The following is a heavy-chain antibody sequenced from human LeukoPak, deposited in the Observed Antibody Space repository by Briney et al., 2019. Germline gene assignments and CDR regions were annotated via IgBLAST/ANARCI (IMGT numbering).Heavy chain of an antibody. D-gene: IGHD2-15*01. V-gene: IGHV1-2*02. CDR2: INPNSGGT. CDR1: GYTFTGYY. Sequence: ASVKVSCKASGYTFTGYYMHWVRQAPGQGLEWMGWINPNSGGTNYAQKFQGRVTMTRDTSISTAYLQWSSLKASDTAMYYCARHPGDGIAYCSGGSCYDKYYFDYWGQGTLVTVSS. CDR3: ARHPGDGIAYCSGGSCYDKYYFDY. J-gene: IGHJ4*02.